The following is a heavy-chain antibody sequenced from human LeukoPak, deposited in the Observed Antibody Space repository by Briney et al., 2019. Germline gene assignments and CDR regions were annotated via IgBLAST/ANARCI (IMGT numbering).Heavy chain of an antibody. CDR2: INPNGGGT. CDR1: GYTFTGYY. V-gene: IGHV1-2*02. J-gene: IGHJ4*02. D-gene: IGHD3-22*01. Sequence: ASVKVSCKASGYTFTGYYMHWVRQAPGQGLEWMGWINPNGGGTNYAQKFQGRVTMTRDTSISTAYMELSRLRSDDPAVYYCARDGPPYYYDSSGYYFDYWGQGTLVTVSS. CDR3: ARDGPPYYYDSSGYYFDY.